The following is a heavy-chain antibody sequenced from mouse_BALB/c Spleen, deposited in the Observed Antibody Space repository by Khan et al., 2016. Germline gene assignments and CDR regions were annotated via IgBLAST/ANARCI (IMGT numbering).Heavy chain of an antibody. CDR2: INPDSGTL. CDR3: SLGGVRGVAS. V-gene: IGHV4-1*02. Sequence: EVKLVESGRGLVQPGGSLKLSCAASGFDFSRYWMSWVRQAPGKGLEWIGEINPDSGTLNYTASLKEKFIISGDKAENTPYLQMSKLRTEDTALYYWSLGGVRGVASWVQGTLGTLSA. J-gene: IGHJ3*01. D-gene: IGHD2-14*01. CDR1: GFDFSRYW.